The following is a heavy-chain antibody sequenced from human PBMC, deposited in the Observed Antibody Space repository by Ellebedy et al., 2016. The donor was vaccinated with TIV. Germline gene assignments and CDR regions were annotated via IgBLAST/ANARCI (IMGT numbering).Heavy chain of an antibody. V-gene: IGHV4-4*02. CDR1: GGSISSGNW. Sequence: SETLSLXCAVSGGSISSGNWWTWVRQPPGKGLEWIGEIYHSGSTNYNPSLKSRVTISVDKSKNQFSLKLSSVTAADTAVYYCAYYGSSGYLTEYFQHWGQGTLVTVSS. CDR3: AYYGSSGYLTEYFQH. J-gene: IGHJ1*01. CDR2: IYHSGST. D-gene: IGHD3-22*01.